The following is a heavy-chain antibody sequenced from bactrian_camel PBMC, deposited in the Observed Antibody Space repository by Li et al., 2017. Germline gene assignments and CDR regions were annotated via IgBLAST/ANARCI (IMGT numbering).Heavy chain of an antibody. V-gene: IGHV3S53*01. D-gene: IGHD2*01. CDR2: IDVDGTA. CDR3: LVGLNY. CDR1: GYTYDTNA. Sequence: VQLVESGGGSVQAGGSLKLSCVSSGYTYDTNAMAWFRQVPGHEREGVAAIDVDGTATYEDSVKGRFTISQDNAKNTVYVHMDNLIPEDTAVYYCLVGLNYWGQWTQVTVS. J-gene: IGHJ4*01.